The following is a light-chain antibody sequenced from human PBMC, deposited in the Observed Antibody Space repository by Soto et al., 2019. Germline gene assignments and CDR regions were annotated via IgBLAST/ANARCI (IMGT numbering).Light chain of an antibody. V-gene: IGKV3-11*01. Sequence: EIVLTQSPATLSLSPRERATLSCRASQSVSSYFAWYQQNAGQAPRLLIYDASNRATVFPARFSGSGSGTDFTLTFRSLEPDDCAVYACQQRSNWPLSFGQGTKVEIK. J-gene: IGKJ1*01. CDR1: QSVSSY. CDR3: QQRSNWPLS. CDR2: DAS.